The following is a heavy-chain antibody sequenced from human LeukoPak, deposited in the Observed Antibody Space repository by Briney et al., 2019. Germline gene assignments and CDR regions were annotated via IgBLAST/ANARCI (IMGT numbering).Heavy chain of an antibody. CDR1: GFTFSSYG. D-gene: IGHD5-24*01. CDR2: IWYDGSNK. Sequence: GGSLRLSCAASGFTFSSYGMHWVRQAPGKGLEWVAVIWYDGSNKYYADSVKGRFTISRDNSKNTLYLQMNSLRAEDTVVYYCARESRDGYNLDYWGQGTLVTVSS. CDR3: ARESRDGYNLDY. V-gene: IGHV3-33*01. J-gene: IGHJ4*02.